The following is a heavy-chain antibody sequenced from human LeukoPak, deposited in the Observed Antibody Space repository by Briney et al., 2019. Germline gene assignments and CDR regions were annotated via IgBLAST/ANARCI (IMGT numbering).Heavy chain of an antibody. J-gene: IGHJ3*02. CDR2: IYYSGST. CDR1: GGSISSGPYF. D-gene: IGHD5-12*01. CDR3: ARGRGFSDAFDI. V-gene: IGHV4-30-4*08. Sequence: PSETLSLTCSVSGGSISSGPYFWSWIRQSPGQGLEWIGYIYYSGSTYYNPSLKSRVTISVDTSKNQFSLKLSSVTAADTAVYYCARGRGFSDAFDIWGQGTMVTVSS.